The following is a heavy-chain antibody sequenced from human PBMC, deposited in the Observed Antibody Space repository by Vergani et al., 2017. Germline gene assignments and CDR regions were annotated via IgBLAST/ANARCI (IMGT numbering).Heavy chain of an antibody. CDR1: GFTFSSFA. CDR3: AKDSHLWELLSWNYFDY. V-gene: IGHV3-30*18. CDR2: ISYDGSNK. J-gene: IGHJ4*02. D-gene: IGHD1-26*01. Sequence: QVQLVESGGGVVQPGRSLRLSCTASGFTFSSFAMHWVRQAPGKGLEWVAVISYDGSNKYYADSVKGRFTISRDNSKNTLYLQMNSLRAEDTAVYYCAKDSHLWELLSWNYFDYWGQGTLVTVSS.